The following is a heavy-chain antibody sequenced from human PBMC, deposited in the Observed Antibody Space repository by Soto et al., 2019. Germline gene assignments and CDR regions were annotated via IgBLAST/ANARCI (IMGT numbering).Heavy chain of an antibody. CDR2: INHSGST. CDR3: ARGHVVLWFGELLNCYYGMDV. Sequence: SETLSLTCAVYGGSFSGYYWSWIRQPPGKGREWIGEINHSGSTNYNPSLKSRVTISVDTSKNQFSLKLSSVTAADTAVYYCARGHVVLWFGELLNCYYGMDVWGQGTTVTVSS. J-gene: IGHJ6*02. D-gene: IGHD3-10*01. CDR1: GGSFSGYY. V-gene: IGHV4-34*01.